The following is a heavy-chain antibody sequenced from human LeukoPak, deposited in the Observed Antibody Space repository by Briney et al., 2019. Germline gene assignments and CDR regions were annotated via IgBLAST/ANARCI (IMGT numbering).Heavy chain of an antibody. J-gene: IGHJ4*02. CDR2: IFSSGST. D-gene: IGHD5-24*01. CDR3: ARRRKDGYNFDY. CDR1: GGSISSYY. Sequence: SETLSLTCSVSGGSISSYYWSWIRQPPGKGLEWIGYIFSSGSTTYNPSLKSRVTISVDTSKNQFSLKLSSVTAADTAVYYCARRRKDGYNFDYWGQGTLSPSPQ. V-gene: IGHV4-59*08.